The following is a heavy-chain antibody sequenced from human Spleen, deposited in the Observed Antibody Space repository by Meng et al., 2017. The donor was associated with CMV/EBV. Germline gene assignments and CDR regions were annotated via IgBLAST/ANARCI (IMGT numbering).Heavy chain of an antibody. Sequence: SGFTFSSYGMHWVRQAPGKGLEWVAVIWYDGSNKYYADSVKGRFTISGDISKNTLSLQMDSLRPDDTAVYYCAREPYTTGWPNWFDLWGRGTLVTVSS. J-gene: IGHJ5*02. D-gene: IGHD6-19*01. CDR3: AREPYTTGWPNWFDL. CDR1: GFTFSSYG. CDR2: IWYDGSNK. V-gene: IGHV3-33*01.